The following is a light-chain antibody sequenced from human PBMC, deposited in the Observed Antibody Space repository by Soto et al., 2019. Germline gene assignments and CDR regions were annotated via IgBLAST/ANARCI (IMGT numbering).Light chain of an antibody. CDR3: QSYDSSLGGYYV. CDR2: GNS. J-gene: IGLJ1*01. Sequence: QSVLTQPPSVSGAPGQRVTISCTGSSSNIGAGYDVHWYQQLPGTAPKLLIYGNSNRPSGVPDRFSGSKSGTSASLAIAGLQAEYEADYYCQSYDSSLGGYYVFGTGTKLTVL. CDR1: SSNIGAGYD. V-gene: IGLV1-40*01.